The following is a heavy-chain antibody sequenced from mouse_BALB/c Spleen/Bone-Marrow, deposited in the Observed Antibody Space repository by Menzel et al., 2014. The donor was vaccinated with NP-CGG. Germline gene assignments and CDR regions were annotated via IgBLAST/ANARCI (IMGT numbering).Heavy chain of an antibody. CDR1: EYEFPSHD. Sequence: EVKVVESGGGLVQPGESLKLSCESNEYEFPSHDMSWVRKTPEKRLELVAAINSDGGSTYYPDTMERRFIISRDNSKKTLYLQMSSLRSEDTAFCYCARHGDYYGSSLFAYWGQGTLVTVSA. CDR3: ARHGDYYGSSLFAY. D-gene: IGHD1-1*01. CDR2: INSDGGST. J-gene: IGHJ3*01. V-gene: IGHV5-2*01.